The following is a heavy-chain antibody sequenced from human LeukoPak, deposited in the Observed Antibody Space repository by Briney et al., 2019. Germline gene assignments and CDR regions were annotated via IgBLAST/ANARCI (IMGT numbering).Heavy chain of an antibody. D-gene: IGHD1-14*01. CDR2: ISSSGTII. V-gene: IGHV3-48*03. Sequence: PGGSLRLSCAASGFSFSSYEMNWVRQAPGKGLEWVSYISSSGTIIYYADSVKGRFTISRDSAKNSLYLQMNSLRAEDTAVYYCARDGEPTLFDYWGQGTLVTVSS. CDR1: GFSFSSYE. J-gene: IGHJ4*02. CDR3: ARDGEPTLFDY.